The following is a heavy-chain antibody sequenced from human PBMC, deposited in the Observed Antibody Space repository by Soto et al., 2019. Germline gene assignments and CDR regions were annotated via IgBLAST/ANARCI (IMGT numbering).Heavy chain of an antibody. CDR2: ISSSGDST. J-gene: IGHJ4*02. Sequence: EVQLLESGGGLVQPGGSLRLSCAASGFSFSTYVMSWVRQAPGKGLEWVSAISSSGDSTYYADSVKGRFTISRDNSKNTLYLQMNSLRADDTAVYYCAKGGWLDVYGGQGTQVTVSS. D-gene: IGHD5-12*01. CDR3: AKGGWLDVY. V-gene: IGHV3-23*01. CDR1: GFSFSTYV.